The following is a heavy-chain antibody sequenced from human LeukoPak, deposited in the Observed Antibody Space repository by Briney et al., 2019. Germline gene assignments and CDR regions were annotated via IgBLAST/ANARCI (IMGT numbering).Heavy chain of an antibody. CDR2: IYYSGST. CDR3: ARSLNRAFAFDI. V-gene: IGHV4-31*03. D-gene: IGHD1-14*01. Sequence: PSQTLSLTCTVSGGSISSGVYYWSWIRQHPGKGLEWIGYIYYSGSTYYNPSLKSRVTISVDTSKNQFSLKLSSVTAADTAVYYCARSLNRAFAFDIWGQGIMVTVSS. CDR1: GGSISSGVYY. J-gene: IGHJ3*02.